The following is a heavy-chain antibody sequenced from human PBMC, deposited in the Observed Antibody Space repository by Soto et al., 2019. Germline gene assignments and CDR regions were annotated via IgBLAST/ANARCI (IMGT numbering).Heavy chain of an antibody. J-gene: IGHJ6*02. D-gene: IGHD6-19*01. CDR3: ARSKRGAYSSGWYSLSGYYNYGIDV. V-gene: IGHV5-51*03. CDR2: IYPGDSDT. CDR1: GYSFSSYW. Sequence: PGKSLKISCKASGYSFSSYWIGWVRQMPGKGLEWMGIIYPGDSDTKYSPSVQGQVTISADTSISTAYLQWTSLKASDTAMYYCARSKRGAYSSGWYSLSGYYNYGIDVWGQGTKVTVSS.